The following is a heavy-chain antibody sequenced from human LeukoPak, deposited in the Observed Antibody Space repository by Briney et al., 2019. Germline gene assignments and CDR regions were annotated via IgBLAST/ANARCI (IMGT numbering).Heavy chain of an antibody. CDR3: AKGKYGGHSGTFDY. CDR1: GFTFSSYG. Sequence: GRSLRLSCAASGFTFSSYGMHWVRQAPGKGLEWVAVISYDGGNKYYVDSVKGRFTISRDNSKNTLYVQMNSLRSDDTAVYYCAKGKYGGHSGTFDYWGQGTLVTVSS. D-gene: IGHD4-23*01. CDR2: ISYDGGNK. V-gene: IGHV3-30*18. J-gene: IGHJ4*02.